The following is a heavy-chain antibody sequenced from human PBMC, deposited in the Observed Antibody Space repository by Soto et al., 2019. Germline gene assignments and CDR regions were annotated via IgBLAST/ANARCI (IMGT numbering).Heavy chain of an antibody. CDR3: ARDFSRGLWFGELLYYFDY. D-gene: IGHD3-10*01. J-gene: IGHJ4*02. V-gene: IGHV4-30-2*01. Sequence: PSETLSLTCNMSGDSYSISTYSWSWIRQPPGKALQWIGFIYQSGVTSYNPSLASRVSISLDRSNNQCSLKLKSVTAADTAVYYCARDFSRGLWFGELLYYFDYWGQGTPVTVSS. CDR1: GDSYSISTYS. CDR2: IYQSGVT.